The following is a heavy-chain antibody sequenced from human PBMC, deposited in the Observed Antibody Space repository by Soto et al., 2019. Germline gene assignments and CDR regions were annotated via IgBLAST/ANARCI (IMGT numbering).Heavy chain of an antibody. J-gene: IGHJ4*02. Sequence: QVQLVESGGGVVQPGRSLRLSCAASGFTFSTYGMHWVRQPPGKGLEWVAVIWWDGSNKYYGDSVKGRFTISRDNAKNTLYLQMNSRSAEDTAVYCRAREGPVGGRDFAYWGQGTLVTVSS. CDR2: IWWDGSNK. D-gene: IGHD3-10*01. CDR1: GFTFSTYG. CDR3: AREGPVGGRDFAY. V-gene: IGHV3-33*01.